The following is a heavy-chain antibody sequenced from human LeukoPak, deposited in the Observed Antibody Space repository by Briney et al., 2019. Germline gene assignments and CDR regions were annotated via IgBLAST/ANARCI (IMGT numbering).Heavy chain of an antibody. D-gene: IGHD2-2*03. CDR1: GYTFTGYY. Sequence: ASVKVSCKASGYTFTGYYMHWVRQAPGQGLEWMGWINPNSGGTNYAQKFQGRVTMTRDTSISTAYMELSRLRSDDTAVYYCARDLDIVVVPAAPDYWGQGTPVTVSS. J-gene: IGHJ4*02. CDR2: INPNSGGT. CDR3: ARDLDIVVVPAAPDY. V-gene: IGHV1-2*02.